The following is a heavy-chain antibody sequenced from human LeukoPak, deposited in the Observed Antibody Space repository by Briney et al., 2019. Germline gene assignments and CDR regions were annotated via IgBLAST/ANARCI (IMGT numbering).Heavy chain of an antibody. CDR2: INTNNGDT. CDR3: AREGGYDILTGYQDY. CDR1: GYTFTSYA. V-gene: IGHV1-2*02. J-gene: IGHJ4*02. D-gene: IGHD3-9*01. Sequence: ASVKVSCKASGYTFTSYAMHWVRQAPGQGLEWMGWINTNNGDTNYVQKFQGRVTMTRDTSISTAYMELTRLRSDDTAVYYCAREGGYDILTGYQDYWGQGTLVTVSS.